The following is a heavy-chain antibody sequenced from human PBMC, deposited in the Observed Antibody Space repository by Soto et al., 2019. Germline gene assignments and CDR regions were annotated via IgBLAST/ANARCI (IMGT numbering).Heavy chain of an antibody. CDR3: ARVFRDSSGYNPGFDP. CDR2: IYYSGST. D-gene: IGHD3-22*01. V-gene: IGHV4-31*03. CDR1: GGSISSGGYY. Sequence: PSETLSLTCTVSGGSISSGGYYWSWIRQHPGKGLEWIGYIYYSGSTYYNPSLKSRVTISVDTSKNQFSLKLSSVTAADTAVYYCARVFRDSSGYNPGFDPWGQGTLVTVSS. J-gene: IGHJ5*02.